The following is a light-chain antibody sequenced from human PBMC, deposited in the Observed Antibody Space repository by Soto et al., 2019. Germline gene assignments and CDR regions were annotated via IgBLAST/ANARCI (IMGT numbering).Light chain of an antibody. V-gene: IGLV2-14*03. J-gene: IGLJ1*01. CDR2: DVS. Sequence: QSVLNQPASVSGSPVQSITLSCPGTSSDVGGYNYVSWYQHHPGKAPKLMIYDVSNRPSGVSNRFSGSKSGNTASLTISGLQPEDEADSSCCSYTTTNTPQIVFGTGTKVTV. CDR1: SSDVGGYNY. CDR3: CSYTTTNTPQIV.